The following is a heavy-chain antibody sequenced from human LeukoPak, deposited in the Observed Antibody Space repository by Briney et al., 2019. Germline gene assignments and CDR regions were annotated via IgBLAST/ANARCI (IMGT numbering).Heavy chain of an antibody. CDR2: IYHSGGT. D-gene: IGHD2-2*01. V-gene: IGHV4-38-2*02. CDR1: GDSISSGYY. Sequence: SETLSLTCTVSGDSISSGYYWGWIRQPPGKGLEWIGSIYHSGGTYYNPSLKSRVTISVDTSKNQFSLKLSSVTAADTAVYYCARDKYQLLSNKWFDPWGQGTLVTVSS. CDR3: ARDKYQLLSNKWFDP. J-gene: IGHJ5*02.